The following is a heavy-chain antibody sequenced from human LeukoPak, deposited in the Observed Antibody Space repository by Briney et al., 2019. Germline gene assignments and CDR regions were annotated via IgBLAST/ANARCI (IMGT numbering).Heavy chain of an antibody. CDR3: ARRRRVVVVVAATDNYYYYMDV. V-gene: IGHV3-20*04. CDR1: GFTFDDYG. Sequence: GESLKISCAASGFTFDDYGMSWVRQAPGKGLEWVSGINWNGGSTGYADSVKGRFTISRDNAKNSLYLQMNSLRAEDTALYYCARRRRVVVVVAATDNYYYYMDVWGKGTTVTVSS. CDR2: INWNGGST. J-gene: IGHJ6*03. D-gene: IGHD2-15*01.